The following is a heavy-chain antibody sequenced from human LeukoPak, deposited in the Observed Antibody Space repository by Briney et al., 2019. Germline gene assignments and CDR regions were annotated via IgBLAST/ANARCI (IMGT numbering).Heavy chain of an antibody. D-gene: IGHD2-15*01. CDR1: GYTFTSYD. CDR3: ARDSATLPGSYFDY. Sequence: ASVKVSCKASGYTFTSYDIDWVRQATGQGLEWMGWINPNSFGTNYAQKFQDGVTMTRDTSISTAYMELSRLRSDDTAIYYCARDSATLPGSYFDYWGQGTLVTVSS. CDR2: INPNSFGT. J-gene: IGHJ4*02. V-gene: IGHV1-2*02.